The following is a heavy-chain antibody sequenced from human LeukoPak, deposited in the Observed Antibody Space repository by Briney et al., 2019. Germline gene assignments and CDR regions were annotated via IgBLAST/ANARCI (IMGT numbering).Heavy chain of an antibody. CDR1: GGSISSYY. J-gene: IGHJ4*02. CDR3: ARHRAAAGLLFDY. D-gene: IGHD6-13*01. V-gene: IGHV4-59*08. Sequence: PPETLSLTCTVSGGSISSYYWSWIRQPPGKGLEWIGYIYYSGSTNYNPSLKSRVTISVDTSKNQFSLKLSSVTAADTAVYYCARHRAAAGLLFDYWGQGTLVTVSS. CDR2: IYYSGST.